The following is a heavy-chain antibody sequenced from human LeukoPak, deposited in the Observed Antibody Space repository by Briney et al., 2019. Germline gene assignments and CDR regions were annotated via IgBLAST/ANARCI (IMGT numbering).Heavy chain of an antibody. CDR2: MYYIGST. CDR1: GGSISSYY. CDR3: AGGTDYDWYFDL. J-gene: IGHJ2*01. D-gene: IGHD4-17*01. V-gene: IGHV4-59*01. Sequence: PSETLSLTCTVSGGSISSYYWSWIRQPPGKGLEWIGYMYYIGSTNSNPSLKSRVTISVDTSKNQFSLKLSSVTAADTAVYYCAGGTDYDWYFDLWGRGTLVTVSS.